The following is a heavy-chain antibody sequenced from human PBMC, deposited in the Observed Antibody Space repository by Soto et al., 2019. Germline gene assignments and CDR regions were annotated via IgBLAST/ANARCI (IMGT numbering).Heavy chain of an antibody. D-gene: IGHD1-1*01. CDR3: AKDWGLEPRSYFDY. J-gene: IGHJ4*02. V-gene: IGHV3-23*01. CDR2: ISGSGGST. Sequence: QTGGSLRLSCAASGFTFSSYAMSWVRQAPGKGLEWVSAISGSGGSTYYADSVKGRFTISRDNSKNTLYLQMNSLRAEDTAVYYCAKDWGLEPRSYFDYWGQGTLVTVSS. CDR1: GFTFSSYA.